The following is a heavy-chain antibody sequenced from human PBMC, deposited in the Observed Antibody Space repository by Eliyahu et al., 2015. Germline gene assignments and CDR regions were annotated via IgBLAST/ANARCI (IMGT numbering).Heavy chain of an antibody. Sequence: EVQLVESGGGLVKPGRSLRLSCTASGFTFGDYAMSWFRQAPGKGLEWVGFIRSKAYGGTTEYAASVKGRFTISRDDSKSIAYLQMNSLKTEDTAVYYCTSESPVYSSGWSDDAFDIWGQGTMVTVSS. CDR3: TSESPVYSSGWSDDAFDI. CDR1: GFTFGDYA. CDR2: IRSKAYGGTT. J-gene: IGHJ3*02. D-gene: IGHD6-19*01. V-gene: IGHV3-49*05.